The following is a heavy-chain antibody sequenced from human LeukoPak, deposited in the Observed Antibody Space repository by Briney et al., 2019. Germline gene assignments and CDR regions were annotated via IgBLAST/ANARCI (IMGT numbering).Heavy chain of an antibody. Sequence: SETLSPTCAVYGGSFSGYYWSWIRQPPGKGLEWIGSIYYSGSTYYNPSLKSRVTISVDTSKNQFSLKLSSVTAADTAVYYCARESGQLWLFHDAFDIWGQGTMVTVSS. V-gene: IGHV4-34*01. CDR1: GGSFSGYY. J-gene: IGHJ3*02. CDR3: ARESGQLWLFHDAFDI. CDR2: IYYSGST. D-gene: IGHD5-18*01.